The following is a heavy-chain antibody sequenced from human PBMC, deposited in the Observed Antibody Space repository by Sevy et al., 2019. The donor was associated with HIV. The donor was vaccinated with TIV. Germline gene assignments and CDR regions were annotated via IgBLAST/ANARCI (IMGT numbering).Heavy chain of an antibody. D-gene: IGHD3-22*01. Sequence: GGSLRLSCKASGFTFITYAMNWVRQAPGKGLEWVSTIYGSGGTTYYADSVKGRFTISRDNSKNTLYLQMDSLRTEDTAIYYCACARYDGSGSFDAFDIWGQGTMVTVSS. CDR2: IYGSGGTT. J-gene: IGHJ3*02. V-gene: IGHV3-23*01. CDR1: GFTFITYA. CDR3: ACARYDGSGSFDAFDI.